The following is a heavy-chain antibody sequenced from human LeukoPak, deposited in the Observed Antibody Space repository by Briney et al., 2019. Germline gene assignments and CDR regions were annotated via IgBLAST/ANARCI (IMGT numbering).Heavy chain of an antibody. Sequence: ASVKVSCKASGYTFTGYYMHWVRQAPGQGLEWMGWINPNSGGTNYAQKLQGRVTMTEDTSTDTAYMELSSLRSEDTAVYYCATVSVRLTAILIYFDYWGQGTLVTVSS. CDR3: ATVSVRLTAILIYFDY. D-gene: IGHD2-21*02. J-gene: IGHJ4*02. CDR2: INPNSGGT. CDR1: GYTFTGYY. V-gene: IGHV1-2*02.